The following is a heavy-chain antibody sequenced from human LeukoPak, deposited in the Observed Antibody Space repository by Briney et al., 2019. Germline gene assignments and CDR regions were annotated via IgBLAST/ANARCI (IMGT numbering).Heavy chain of an antibody. V-gene: IGHV3-48*03. CDR1: GFTFSSYE. Sequence: GGSLRLSCAASGFTFSSYEMNWVRRAPGKGLEWVSYISSSGSTIYYADSVKGRFTISRDNAKNSLYLQMNSLRAEDTAVYYCASALRSSPGAFDIWGQGTMVTVSS. J-gene: IGHJ3*02. D-gene: IGHD3-16*02. CDR2: ISSSGSTI. CDR3: ASALRSSPGAFDI.